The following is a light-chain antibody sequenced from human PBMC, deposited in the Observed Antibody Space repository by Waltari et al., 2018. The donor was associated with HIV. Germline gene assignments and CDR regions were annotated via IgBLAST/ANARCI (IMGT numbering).Light chain of an antibody. V-gene: IGKV4-1*01. CDR1: HSVLYSFTDNNY. CDR3: QQYYSTPWT. J-gene: IGKJ1*01. CDR2: WAY. Sequence: VMTQSPDPLAVSLGHTVTINCKSSHSVLYSFTDNNYLAWYQQKPGQPPKLLIYWAYTQESGVPDQFSGRGSGTDFALTSSSLQPEDVAVYYCQQYYSTPWTFGQGTKVEIK.